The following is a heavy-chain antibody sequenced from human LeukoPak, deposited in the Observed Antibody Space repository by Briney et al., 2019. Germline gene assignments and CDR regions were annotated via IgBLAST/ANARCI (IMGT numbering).Heavy chain of an antibody. CDR2: MNPNRGNT. CDR3: ARGREYSSSFYSFDY. D-gene: IGHD6-6*01. V-gene: IGHV1-8*03. Sequence: ASVTVSCKASGYTFTSYDINWVRQDTGQGLEWLGWMNPNRGNTGYAQKLQGRVTITRNTSISTAYMELSSLRSEDSAVYYCARGREYSSSFYSFDYWGQGTLVTVSS. CDR1: GYTFTSYD. J-gene: IGHJ4*02.